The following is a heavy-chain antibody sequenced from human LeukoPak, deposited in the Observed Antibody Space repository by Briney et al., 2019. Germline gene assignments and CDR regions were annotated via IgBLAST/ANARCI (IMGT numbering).Heavy chain of an antibody. V-gene: IGHV3-66*01. CDR1: GFTFSSYW. D-gene: IGHD6-19*01. Sequence: GGSLRLSCAASGFTFSSYWMSWVRQAPGKGLEWVSVIYSGGSTYYADSVKGRFTISRDNSKNTLYLQMNSLRAEDTAVYYCARDGAGTGYNWFDPWGQGTLVTVSS. CDR2: IYSGGST. J-gene: IGHJ5*02. CDR3: ARDGAGTGYNWFDP.